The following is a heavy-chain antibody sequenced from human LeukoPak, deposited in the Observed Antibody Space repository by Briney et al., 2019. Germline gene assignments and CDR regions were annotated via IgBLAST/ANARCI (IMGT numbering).Heavy chain of an antibody. CDR2: IRYDGSNK. V-gene: IGHV3-30*02. CDR1: GFTFSSYG. Sequence: GGSLRLSCAASGFTFSSYGMHWVRQAPGKGLEWVAFIRYDGSNKYYADSVKGRFTVSRDNSKNTLYLQMNSLRAEDTAVYYRAKGRWFGELPLDYFDYWGQGTLVTVSS. CDR3: AKGRWFGELPLDYFDY. J-gene: IGHJ4*02. D-gene: IGHD3-10*01.